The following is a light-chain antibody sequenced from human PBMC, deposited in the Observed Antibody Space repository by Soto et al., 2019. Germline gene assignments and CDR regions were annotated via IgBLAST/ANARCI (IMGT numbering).Light chain of an antibody. V-gene: IGKV3D-15*01. CDR2: GAS. CDR3: KQYNNWPRT. CDR1: QSVSSN. Sequence: EIVMTQSPATLSVSPGERATLSCRASQSVSSNLAWYQQKPGQAPRLLIYGASIRATGIPARFSGSGSGTEFTFTFSSLQSEDFAVYYCKQYNNWPRTFGQGTKVDIK. J-gene: IGKJ1*01.